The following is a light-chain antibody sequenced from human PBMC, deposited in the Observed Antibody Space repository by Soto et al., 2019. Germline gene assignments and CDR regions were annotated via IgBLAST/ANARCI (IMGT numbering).Light chain of an antibody. V-gene: IGLV2-14*03. CDR3: SSYTSSSLYV. CDR2: DVS. CDR1: SSDVGGYDY. Sequence: QSALTQPASVSGSPGQPITISCTGTSSDVGGYDYVSWYQHHPGKAPKLMIYDVSNRPSGVSNRFSGSKSGNTASLTIPGLQAEDEADYYCSSYTSSSLYVFGTGTKVTV. J-gene: IGLJ1*01.